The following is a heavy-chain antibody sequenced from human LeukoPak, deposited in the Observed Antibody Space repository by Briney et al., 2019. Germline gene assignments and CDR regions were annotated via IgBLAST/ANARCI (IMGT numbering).Heavy chain of an antibody. Sequence: PGGSLRLPCAASGFIFSNYAMSWVRQAPGKGLEWVSTISGSDGSTYYADSVKGRFTISRDNSRNTLYLQMNSLRAEDTAVYYCAKDAYCSGGSCYPNFDYWGQGTLVTVSS. CDR1: GFIFSNYA. V-gene: IGHV3-23*01. CDR3: AKDAYCSGGSCYPNFDY. J-gene: IGHJ4*02. D-gene: IGHD2-15*01. CDR2: ISGSDGST.